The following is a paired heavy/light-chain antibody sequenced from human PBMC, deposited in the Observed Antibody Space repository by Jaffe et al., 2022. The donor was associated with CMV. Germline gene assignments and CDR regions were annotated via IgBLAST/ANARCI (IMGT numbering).Heavy chain of an antibody. CDR1: GFIVSSCY. Sequence: EVQLVETGGGLIQPGGSLRLSCAASGFIVSSCYMSWVRQGPGKGLEWVSVIYSGGGRYYADSVKGRFTISRDNSKNTVYLQMNSLRVEDTAVYYCARESPVGMKGGLDIWGQGTMVTVSS. V-gene: IGHV3-53*02. CDR3: ARESPVGMKGGLDI. D-gene: IGHD2-15*01. CDR2: IYSGGGR. J-gene: IGHJ3*02.
Light chain of an antibody. CDR1: TFPEQY. J-gene: IGLJ1*01. CDR2: KDK. V-gene: IGLV3-25*03. Sequence: SYELTQPPSVSVSPGQTARITCSGNTFPEQYGYWYQQKPGQAPVLMIYKDKERPSGIPERFSGSSSGTTVTLTIRGVQAEDEADYYCQSTDSRGSYPYVFGTGTKVTVL. CDR3: QSTDSRGSYPYV.